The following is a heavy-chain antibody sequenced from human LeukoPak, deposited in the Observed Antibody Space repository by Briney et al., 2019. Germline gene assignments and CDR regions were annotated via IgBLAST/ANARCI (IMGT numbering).Heavy chain of an antibody. Sequence: GGSLGLSCAAPGFMFHDYAIHWVRQAPGKGLEWVSLISGDGGSTFYADSVKGRFTISRDNSKNILYLQMNNLGAEDTAVYYCARGRGGTYPPGIYWGQGTLVTVSS. J-gene: IGHJ4*02. D-gene: IGHD1-26*01. CDR2: ISGDGGST. CDR1: GFMFHDYA. V-gene: IGHV3-43*02. CDR3: ARGRGGTYPPGIY.